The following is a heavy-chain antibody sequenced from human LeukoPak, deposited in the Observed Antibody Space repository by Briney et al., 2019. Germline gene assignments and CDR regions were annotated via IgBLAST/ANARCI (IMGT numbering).Heavy chain of an antibody. CDR2: INHSGST. V-gene: IGHV4-34*01. J-gene: IGHJ6*03. D-gene: IGHD3-22*01. Sequence: PSETLSLTCAVYGGSFSGYYWSWIRQPPGKGLEWIGEINHSGSTNYNPSLKSRVTISVDRSKNQFSLKLNSVTAADTAVYYCARGWINYDSYYYYMDVWGKGTTVTVSS. CDR3: ARGWINYDSYYYYMDV. CDR1: GGSFSGYY.